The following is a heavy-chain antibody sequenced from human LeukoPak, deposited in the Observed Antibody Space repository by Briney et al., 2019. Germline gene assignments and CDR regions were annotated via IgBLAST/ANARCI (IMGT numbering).Heavy chain of an antibody. J-gene: IGHJ4*02. Sequence: QPGGSLRLSCAASGFTFSGSAMHWARQASGKGLEWVGRIRSKANSYATAYAASVKGRFTISRDDSKNTAYLQMNSLKTEDTAVYYCTSTMGPYFDYWGQGTLVTVSS. D-gene: IGHD2-8*01. CDR2: IRSKANSYAT. CDR3: TSTMGPYFDY. CDR1: GFTFSGSA. V-gene: IGHV3-73*01.